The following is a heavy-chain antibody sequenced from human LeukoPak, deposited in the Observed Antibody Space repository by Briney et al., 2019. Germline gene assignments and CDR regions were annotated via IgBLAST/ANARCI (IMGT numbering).Heavy chain of an antibody. D-gene: IGHD5-24*01. CDR1: GGSISRYY. CDR3: ARHPRDGYNSPYFYYGVAV. J-gene: IGHJ6*02. CDR2: IYYNAST. V-gene: IGHV4-59*08. Sequence: PSDTLSLTCSVSGGSISRYYWSWIRQPPGKGLEWIGDIYYNASTNYNPSLKSRVTISVDTSKNQFSLKLSSVTAADTAVYYCARHPRDGYNSPYFYYGVAVWGHGTIVTVSS.